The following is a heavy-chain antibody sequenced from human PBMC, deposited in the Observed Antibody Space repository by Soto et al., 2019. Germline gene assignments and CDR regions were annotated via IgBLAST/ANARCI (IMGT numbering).Heavy chain of an antibody. J-gene: IGHJ4*02. V-gene: IGHV4-31*03. CDR2: IYYSGTT. D-gene: IGHD1-26*01. Sequence: PSETLSLTCTVSGVSISSGGYCWSWIRQHPGKGLEWIGYIYYSGTTYYNPSLKSRVTMSVDTSKNQFSLKLTSVTDLDTAVYYCARREIQGPIDDWGQGTLVTVSS. CDR3: ARREIQGPIDD. CDR1: GVSISSGGYC.